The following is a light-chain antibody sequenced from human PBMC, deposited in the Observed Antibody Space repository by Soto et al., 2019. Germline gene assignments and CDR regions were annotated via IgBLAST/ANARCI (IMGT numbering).Light chain of an antibody. V-gene: IGKV1-5*01. CDR1: QSISSW. CDR2: DAS. J-gene: IGKJ2*01. CDR3: QQYNSYSYT. Sequence: DIQMTQSPSTLSASVGDRVTITCRASQSISSWLAWYQQKPGKAPKLLIYDASVLETGVPSRFRGSGSGTEFTLTISSLQPDDFATSYCQQYNSYSYTFGQGTKLEIK.